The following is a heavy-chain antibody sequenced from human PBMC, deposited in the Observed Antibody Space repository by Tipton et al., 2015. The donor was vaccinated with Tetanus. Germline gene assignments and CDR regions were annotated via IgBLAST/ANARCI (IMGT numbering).Heavy chain of an antibody. J-gene: IGHJ3*02. D-gene: IGHD2-21*02. V-gene: IGHV4-31*03. CDR1: GGSISSGGYY. CDR3: ARHIVVVTALAFDI. Sequence: TLSLTCTVSGGSISSGGYYWSWIRQHPGKGLEWIGYIYYSGSTYYNPSLKSRVTISVDTSKNQFFLKLSSVTAADTAVYYCARHIVVVTALAFDIWGQGTMVTVSS. CDR2: IYYSGST.